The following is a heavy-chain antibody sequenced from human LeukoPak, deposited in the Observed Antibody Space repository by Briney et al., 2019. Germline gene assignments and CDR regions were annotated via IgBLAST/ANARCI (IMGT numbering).Heavy chain of an antibody. J-gene: IGHJ4*02. V-gene: IGHV1-18*01. Sequence: ASVKVSCKASGYTFTSYGISWVRQAPGQGLEWMGWISAYNGNTNYAQKLQGRVTMTTDTSTSTAYTELRSLRSDDTAVYYCAREALRYFDWLWNGIDYWGQGTLVTVSS. CDR1: GYTFTSYG. D-gene: IGHD3-9*01. CDR3: AREALRYFDWLWNGIDY. CDR2: ISAYNGNT.